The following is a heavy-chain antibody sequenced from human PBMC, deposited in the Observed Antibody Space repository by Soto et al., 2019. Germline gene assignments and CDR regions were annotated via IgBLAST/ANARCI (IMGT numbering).Heavy chain of an antibody. CDR3: ARDGREASGMDV. Sequence: LSLTFTVSGGSISSHYCSWVRQAPGKGLEWIGHIYYRGSTSYNPSLRSRSTISVDTSNNQFSLKLNSVTTADTAVYYCARDGREASGMDVWGQGTKVTVSS. V-gene: IGHV4-59*11. J-gene: IGHJ6*02. CDR2: IYYRGST. CDR1: GGSISSHY. D-gene: IGHD1-26*01.